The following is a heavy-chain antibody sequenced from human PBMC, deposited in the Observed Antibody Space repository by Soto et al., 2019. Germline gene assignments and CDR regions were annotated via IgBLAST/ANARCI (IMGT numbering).Heavy chain of an antibody. CDR1: GGSFSGYY. CDR2: INHSGST. J-gene: IGHJ6*03. Sequence: PSETLSLTCAVYGGSFSGYYWSWIRQPPGKGLEWIGEINHSGSTNYNPSLKSRVTISVDTSKNQFSLKLSSVTTADTAVYYCARGIYGDYYYYYYMDVWGKGTTVTVSS. CDR3: ARGIYGDYYYYYYMDV. D-gene: IGHD4-17*01. V-gene: IGHV4-34*01.